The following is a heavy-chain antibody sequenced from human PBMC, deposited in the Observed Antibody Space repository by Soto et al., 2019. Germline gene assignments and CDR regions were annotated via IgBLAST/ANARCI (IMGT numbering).Heavy chain of an antibody. V-gene: IGHV4-34*01. CDR2: INHSGST. CDR1: GGSFXGYY. Sequence: PSETLSLTCAFYGGSFXGYYWSLIRQPPGKGLEWIGEINHSGSTNYNPSLKSRVTISVDTSKNQFSLKLSSVTAADTAVYYCARVANYVWGSYRSFRRSPGSDYWGQGTLVTVSS. D-gene: IGHD3-16*02. CDR3: ARVANYVWGSYRSFRRSPGSDY. J-gene: IGHJ4*02.